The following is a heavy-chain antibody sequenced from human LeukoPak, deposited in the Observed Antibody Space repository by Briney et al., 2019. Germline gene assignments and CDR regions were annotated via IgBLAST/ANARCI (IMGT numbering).Heavy chain of an antibody. CDR2: IKSKTDGGTT. J-gene: IGHJ3*02. CDR3: TTDPMRIAAAGLAFDI. D-gene: IGHD6-13*01. V-gene: IGHV3-15*01. Sequence: GSLRLSCAASGFTLSDYYMSWVRQAPGKGLEWVGRIKSKTDGGTTDYAAPVKGRFTISRDDSKNTLYLQMNSLKTEDTAVYYCTTDPMRIAAAGLAFDIWGQGTMVTVSS. CDR1: GFTLSDYY.